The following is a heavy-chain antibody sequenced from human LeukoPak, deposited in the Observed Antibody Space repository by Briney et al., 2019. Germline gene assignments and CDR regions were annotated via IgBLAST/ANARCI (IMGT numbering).Heavy chain of an antibody. V-gene: IGHV3-23*01. J-gene: IGHJ4*02. CDR2: ISGSGGST. CDR3: AKDGGYRPLGDFDY. D-gene: IGHD5-24*01. CDR1: GFTFSSYA. Sequence: GGSLRLSCAASGFTFSSYAMSWVRQAPGKGLEWVSGISGSGGSTYYADSVKGRFTISRDNSENTLYLQMNSLRAEDTAVYYCAKDGGYRPLGDFDYWGQGTLVTVSS.